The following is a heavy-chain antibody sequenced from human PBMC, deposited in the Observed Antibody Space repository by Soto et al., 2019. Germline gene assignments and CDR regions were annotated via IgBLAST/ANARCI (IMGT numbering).Heavy chain of an antibody. CDR2: INPNGDT. V-gene: IGHV4-34*02. J-gene: IGHJ4*02. D-gene: IGHD2-2*02. CDR3: ARLAEENAVLGLAPIGLDY. Sequence: QVQLQQWGAGLLKPSETLSLTCTVFGGSLSGYYWTWIRQSPGKGLEWIGEINPNGDTNYSPSLKSRVTMSVDTSKTQFSLKLHSVTAADTAVYYCARLAEENAVLGLAPIGLDYWGQGTLVTVSS. CDR1: GGSLSGYY.